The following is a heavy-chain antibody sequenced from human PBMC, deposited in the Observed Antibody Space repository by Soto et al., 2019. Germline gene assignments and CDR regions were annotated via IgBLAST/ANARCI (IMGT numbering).Heavy chain of an antibody. J-gene: IGHJ4*02. CDR2: IYYSGST. CDR1: GGSISSYD. V-gene: IGHV4-59*01. D-gene: IGHD2-15*01. CDR3: ARGARWWYHKHYFAY. Sequence: PSETLSLTCTVSGGSISSYDWSWIRQPPGRGLEWIGYIYYSGSTNYNPSLKSRVTISVDTSKNQFSLKLSSVTAADTAVYYCARGARWWYHKHYFAYWGQGTLVTVSS.